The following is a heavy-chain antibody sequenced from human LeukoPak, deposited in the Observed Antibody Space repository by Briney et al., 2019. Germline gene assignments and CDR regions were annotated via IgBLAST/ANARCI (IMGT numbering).Heavy chain of an antibody. CDR2: IYSGGST. CDR3: AKGDSSGWGGYFDY. D-gene: IGHD6-19*01. J-gene: IGHJ4*02. CDR1: GFTVSSNY. V-gene: IGHV3-53*01. Sequence: GGSLRLSCAASGFTVSSNYMSWVRQAPGKGLEWVSVIYSGGSTYYADSVKGRFTISRDNSKNTLYLQMNSLRAEDTAVYYCAKGDSSGWGGYFDYWGQGTLVTVSS.